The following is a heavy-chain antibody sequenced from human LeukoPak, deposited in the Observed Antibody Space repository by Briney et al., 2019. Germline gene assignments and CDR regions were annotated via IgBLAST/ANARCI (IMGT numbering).Heavy chain of an antibody. D-gene: IGHD6-13*01. CDR1: GGTFSSYA. CDR2: IIPILGIA. V-gene: IGHV1-69*04. Sequence: SVKVSCKASGGTFSSYAISWVRQAPGQGLEWMGRIIPILGIANYAQKFQGRVTITADKSTSTAYMELSSLRSEDTAVYYCASLLTIAAAGTLFDYWGQGTLVTVSS. CDR3: ASLLTIAAAGTLFDY. J-gene: IGHJ4*02.